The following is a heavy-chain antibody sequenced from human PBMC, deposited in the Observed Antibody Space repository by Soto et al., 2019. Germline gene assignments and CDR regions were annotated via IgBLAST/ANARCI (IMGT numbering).Heavy chain of an antibody. CDR2: IKQDGSEQ. CDR3: ARSGVYNDYVC. V-gene: IGHV3-7*01. J-gene: IGHJ4*02. D-gene: IGHD1-1*01. Sequence: GGSRRLSCAASGFTFSSSWMIWGRQAPGKGLEWMANIKQDGSEQYYVDSVKGRFITSRDNAKNSFYLQINSLRAEDTAVYYCARSGVYNDYVCWGQGALVTVSS. CDR1: GFTFSSSW.